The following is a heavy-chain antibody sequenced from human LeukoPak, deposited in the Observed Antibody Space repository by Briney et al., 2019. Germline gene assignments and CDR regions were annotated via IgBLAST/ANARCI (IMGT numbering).Heavy chain of an antibody. J-gene: IGHJ5*02. Sequence: GESLKISCKGSGYSFTSYWIGWVRQMPRKGLEWMGIIYPGDSDTRYSPSFQGQVTISADKSISTAYLQWSSLKASDTAMYYCAKSAVAGTDWFDPWGQGTLVTVSS. V-gene: IGHV5-51*01. CDR3: AKSAVAGTDWFDP. D-gene: IGHD6-19*01. CDR1: GYSFTSYW. CDR2: IYPGDSDT.